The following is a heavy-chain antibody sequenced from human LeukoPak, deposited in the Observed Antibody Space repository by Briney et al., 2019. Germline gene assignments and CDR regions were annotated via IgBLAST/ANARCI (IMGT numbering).Heavy chain of an antibody. Sequence: PSDTLSLTCAVSGYSISSGNWWGWIRQPPGKGLVWIGYIYYTGSIYYNPSLKSRVTMSVDTSKNQFSLKLRSVTAVDTAVYYCARSAAGFEGGFDPWGQGTLVTVSS. V-gene: IGHV4-28*05. CDR3: ARSAAGFEGGFDP. CDR1: GYSISSGNW. D-gene: IGHD3-10*01. CDR2: IYYTGSI. J-gene: IGHJ5*02.